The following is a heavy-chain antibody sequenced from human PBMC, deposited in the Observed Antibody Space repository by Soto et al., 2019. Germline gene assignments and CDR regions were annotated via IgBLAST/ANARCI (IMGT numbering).Heavy chain of an antibody. Sequence: ASVKVSCKASGYTFTSYDINWVRQAPGQGLEWMGWINPNSGGTNYAQKFQGWVTMTRDTSISTAYMELSRLRSDDTAVYYCARADWNDGGPYGMDVWGQGTTVTVSS. D-gene: IGHD1-1*01. CDR1: GYTFTSYD. CDR3: ARADWNDGGPYGMDV. CDR2: INPNSGGT. V-gene: IGHV1-2*04. J-gene: IGHJ6*02.